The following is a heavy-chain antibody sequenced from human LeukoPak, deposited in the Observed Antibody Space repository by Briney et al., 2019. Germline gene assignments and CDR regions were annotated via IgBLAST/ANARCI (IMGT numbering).Heavy chain of an antibody. J-gene: IGHJ4*02. CDR2: VTGNADRK. V-gene: IGHV3-23*01. Sequence: GGSLRLSCAASGFSFNFHSMNWVRQFPGKGLEWVSGVTGNADRKNYADSVKGRFSISRDNSKKILYLQMNTLTAADTAIYYCAKEDKGSRGSITSWGQGTLVTVSS. CDR1: GFSFNFHS. D-gene: IGHD3-10*01. CDR3: AKEDKGSRGSITS.